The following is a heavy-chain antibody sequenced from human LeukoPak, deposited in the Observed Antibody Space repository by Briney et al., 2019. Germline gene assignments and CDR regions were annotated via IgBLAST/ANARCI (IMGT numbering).Heavy chain of an antibody. J-gene: IGHJ1*01. CDR2: INHSGST. V-gene: IGHV4-34*01. Sequence: SETLSLTCAVYGGSFSGYFWSWLRQPPGKGLEGIGEINHSGSTNYNPSLTSRVTISVDTSRNQFSLTLSSVTAADTAVYYCARGRGAPYYYDSRGHGVYFQHWGQGTLVTVSS. CDR1: GGSFSGYF. D-gene: IGHD3-22*01. CDR3: ARGRGAPYYYDSRGHGVYFQH.